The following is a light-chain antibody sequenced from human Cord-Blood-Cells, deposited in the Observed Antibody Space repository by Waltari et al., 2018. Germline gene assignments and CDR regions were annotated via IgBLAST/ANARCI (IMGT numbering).Light chain of an antibody. CDR1: SLRSYY. CDR2: GKN. J-gene: IGLJ1*01. CDR3: NSRDSSGNHPPYV. V-gene: IGLV3-19*01. Sequence: SSELTQDPAVSVALGQTVRITCQGDSLRSYYASWYPQKPGQAPVLVIYGKNNRPSGIPDRFAGSSSGNTASLTITGAQAEDEADYYCNSRDSSGNHPPYVFGTGTKVTVL.